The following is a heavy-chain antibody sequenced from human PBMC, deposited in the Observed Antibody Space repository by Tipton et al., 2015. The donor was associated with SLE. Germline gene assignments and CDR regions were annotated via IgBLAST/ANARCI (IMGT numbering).Heavy chain of an antibody. CDR1: GFTFSNFV. CDR3: AREAADGTEYFDY. CDR2: IDGSTDI. Sequence: GSLRLSCAASGFTFSNFVMNWVRQAPGKGLEWVSSIDGSTDIYYADSVKGRFTITRDNARNSMYLQMNSLRAEDTAVYYCAREAADGTEYFDYWGQGTLVTVSS. J-gene: IGHJ4*02. V-gene: IGHV3-69-1*01. D-gene: IGHD6-13*01.